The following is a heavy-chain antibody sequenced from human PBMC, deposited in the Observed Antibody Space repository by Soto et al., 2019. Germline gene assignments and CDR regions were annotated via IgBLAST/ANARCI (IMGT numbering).Heavy chain of an antibody. Sequence: GGSLRLSCAASGFTFSSYGMHWVRQAPGKGLEWVAVISYDGSNKYYADSVKGRFTISRDNSKNTLYLQMNSLRAEDTAVYYCAVDPDPWGQGTLVTVSS. CDR1: GFTFSSYG. CDR2: ISYDGSNK. J-gene: IGHJ5*02. V-gene: IGHV3-30*03. CDR3: AVDPDP.